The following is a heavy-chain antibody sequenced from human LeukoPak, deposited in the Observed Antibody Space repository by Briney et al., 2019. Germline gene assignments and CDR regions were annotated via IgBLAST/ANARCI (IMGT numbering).Heavy chain of an antibody. CDR3: ARDNDYGDYVSAFDI. CDR2: IMPISGTA. CDR1: GGTFSSYD. D-gene: IGHD4-17*01. J-gene: IGHJ3*02. V-gene: IGHV1-69*06. Sequence: GASVKVSCKASGGTFSSYDISWVRQAPGQGLEWMGGIMPISGTANYAQKFQGRVTITADKPTNTAYMELSSLRSEDTAVYYCARDNDYGDYVSAFDIWGQGTMVTVSS.